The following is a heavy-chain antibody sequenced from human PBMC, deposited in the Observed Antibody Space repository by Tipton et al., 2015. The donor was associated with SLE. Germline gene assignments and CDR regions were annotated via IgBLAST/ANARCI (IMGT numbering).Heavy chain of an antibody. CDR1: GYTFTRYG. D-gene: IGHD6-6*01. CDR2: MSPYNGKT. J-gene: IGHJ6*03. Sequence: QVQLVQSGAEVKKPGASVKVSCKSSGYTFTRYGITWVRQAPGLGLEWMGWMSPYNGKTDYAQKVQGRVTMTADTSTSTAYMDLWTLKSDGTAVYYCTRDRHMDVWGKGTTVTVSS. CDR3: TRDRHMDV. V-gene: IGHV1-18*01.